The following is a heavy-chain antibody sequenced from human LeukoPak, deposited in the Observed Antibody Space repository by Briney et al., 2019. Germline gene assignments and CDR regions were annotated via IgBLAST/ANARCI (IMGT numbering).Heavy chain of an antibody. CDR1: GFTFNIYA. CDR2: ISDSGRSP. V-gene: IGHV3-23*01. D-gene: IGHD5-18*01. J-gene: IGHJ4*02. CDR3: ARHDSFIPY. Sequence: GGSLRLSCAASGFTFNIYAMSWVRQAPGKGLEWVSGISDSGRSPYYTESVKGRFTISRDISKNTVYLQMNNLGVDDTATYFCARHDSFIPYWGQGILVTVSS.